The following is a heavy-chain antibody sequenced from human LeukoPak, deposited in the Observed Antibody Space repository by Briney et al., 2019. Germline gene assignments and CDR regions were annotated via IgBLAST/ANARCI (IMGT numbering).Heavy chain of an antibody. Sequence: ASVKVSCKASGYTFTSYGISWVRQAPGQGLEWMGWISAYNGNTNYAQKLQGRVTMTTDTSTSTAYMELRSLRSDDTAVYYCASDLRLTVTTEPIEDYWGQGTLVTVSS. CDR3: ASDLRLTVTTEPIEDY. J-gene: IGHJ4*02. D-gene: IGHD4-11*01. CDR1: GYTFTSYG. CDR2: ISAYNGNT. V-gene: IGHV1-18*01.